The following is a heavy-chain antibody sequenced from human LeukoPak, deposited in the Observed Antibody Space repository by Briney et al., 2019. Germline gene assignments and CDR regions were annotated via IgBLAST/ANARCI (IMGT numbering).Heavy chain of an antibody. Sequence: ASVKVSCKVSGYTHTELSMHWVRQAPGKGLEWMGGFDPEDGETIYAQKFQGRVTMTEDTSTDTAYMELSSLRSEDTAVYYCATPAFITGTTIDYWGQGTLVTVSS. J-gene: IGHJ4*02. CDR2: FDPEDGET. D-gene: IGHD1-7*01. CDR3: ATPAFITGTTIDY. V-gene: IGHV1-24*01. CDR1: GYTHTELS.